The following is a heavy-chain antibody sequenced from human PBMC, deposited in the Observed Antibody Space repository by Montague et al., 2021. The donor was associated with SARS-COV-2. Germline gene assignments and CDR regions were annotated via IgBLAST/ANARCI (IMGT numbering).Heavy chain of an antibody. J-gene: IGHJ6*02. CDR2: IYDGGST. Sequence: PLRLSCAASGFTVTSNYMSWVRQAPGKGLEWVSVIYDGGSTYYADSVMGRITSSRDNSKNTLYLQMNSLGAEDTAVYYCARGGGLRNYGMDAWGQGTTVTVSS. CDR3: ARGGGLRNYGMDA. CDR1: GFTVTSNY. V-gene: IGHV3-53*01. D-gene: IGHD2-15*01.